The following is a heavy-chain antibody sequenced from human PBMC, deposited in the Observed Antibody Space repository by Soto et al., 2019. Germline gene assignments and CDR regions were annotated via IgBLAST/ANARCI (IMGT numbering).Heavy chain of an antibody. CDR2: ISSSGGST. J-gene: IGHJ4*02. CDR1: GFTFSSYA. CDR3: ANIGGLLSLLMVYAIGDYYFDY. Sequence: GGSLRLSCAASGFTFSSYAMSWVRQAPGKGLEWVSAISSSGGSTYYADSVKGRFTISRDNSKNTLYLQMNSLRAEDTAVYYCANIGGLLSLLMVYAIGDYYFDYWGQGTLVTVSS. D-gene: IGHD2-8*01. V-gene: IGHV3-23*01.